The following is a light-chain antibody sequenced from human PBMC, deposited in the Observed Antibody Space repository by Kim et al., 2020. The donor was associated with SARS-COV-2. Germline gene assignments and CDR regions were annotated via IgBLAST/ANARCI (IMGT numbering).Light chain of an antibody. V-gene: IGLV2-14*01. CDR1: RSDVDDYNY. CDR2: EVT. Sequence: QSFTISCTGTRSDVDDYNYVSWYQQHPGKAPKIMIYEVTKRPSGVSYRFSGSKSGNTASLTISGLQAEDEADYYCSSYTSSSGLMVFGGGTQLTVL. CDR3: SSYTSSSGLMV. J-gene: IGLJ3*02.